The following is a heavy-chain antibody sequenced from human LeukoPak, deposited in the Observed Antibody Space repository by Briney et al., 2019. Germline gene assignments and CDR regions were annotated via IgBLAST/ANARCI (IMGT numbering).Heavy chain of an antibody. CDR3: AKEIKLMPFDC. CDR1: GFSFSSHW. J-gene: IGHJ4*02. CDR2: IKQDGSEK. V-gene: IGHV3-7*04. Sequence: GGSLRLSCVASGFSFSSHWMSWVRQTPGKGLEWVANIKQDGSEKYYVDSVKGRFTISRDNAKNTLLLQMNSLRAEDTAVYYCAKEIKLMPFDCWGQGALVAVTS. D-gene: IGHD2-2*01.